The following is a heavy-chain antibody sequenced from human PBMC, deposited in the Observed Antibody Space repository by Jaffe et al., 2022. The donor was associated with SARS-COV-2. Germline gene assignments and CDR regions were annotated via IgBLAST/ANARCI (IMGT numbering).Heavy chain of an antibody. J-gene: IGHJ3*02. V-gene: IGHV3-11*01. Sequence: QVQLVESGGGLVKPGGSLRLSCAASGFTFSDYYMSWIRQAPGKGLEWVSYISSSGSTIYYADSVKGRFTISRDNAKNSLYLQMNSLRAEDTAVYYCARETGRNYDFWSGFTVGKGPDAFDIWGQGTMVTVSS. CDR1: GFTFSDYY. D-gene: IGHD3-3*01. CDR2: ISSSGSTI. CDR3: ARETGRNYDFWSGFTVGKGPDAFDI.